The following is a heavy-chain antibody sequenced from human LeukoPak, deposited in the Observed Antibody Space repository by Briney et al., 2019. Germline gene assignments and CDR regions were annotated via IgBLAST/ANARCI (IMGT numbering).Heavy chain of an antibody. CDR1: GFTVSSNY. D-gene: IGHD1-26*01. CDR3: AREVGSYYRYFDN. Sequence: GGSLRLSCAASGFTVSSNYMSWVRQAPGKGLECVSLIYSDGATYYADSVKGRFTISRDNSKNTLYLQMNSLRAEDTAVYYCAREVGSYYRYFDNWGQGTLVTVSS. J-gene: IGHJ4*02. CDR2: IYSDGAT. V-gene: IGHV3-53*01.